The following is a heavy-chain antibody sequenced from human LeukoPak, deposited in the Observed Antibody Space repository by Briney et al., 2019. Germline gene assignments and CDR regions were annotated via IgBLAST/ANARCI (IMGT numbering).Heavy chain of an antibody. CDR3: GGFGDLGY. J-gene: IGHJ4*02. CDR2: INHSGST. Sequence: PSETLSLTCAVYGGSFSGYYWSWIRQPPGKGLEWIGEINHSGSTNYNPSLKSRVTISVDTSKNQFSLKLSSVAAADTAVYYCGGFGDLGYWGQGTLVTVSS. CDR1: GGSFSGYY. D-gene: IGHD3-10*01. V-gene: IGHV4-34*01.